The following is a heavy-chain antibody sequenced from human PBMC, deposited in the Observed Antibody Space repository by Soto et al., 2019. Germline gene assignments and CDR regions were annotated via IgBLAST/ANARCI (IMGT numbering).Heavy chain of an antibody. CDR1: GFSFSIYG. Sequence: QMQLVQSGGGVVQPGGSLRVSCAASGFSFSIYGMHWVRQAPDKGLEWVALIWSDGSKEYYAESVRGRFTVSRDNSINTLYLQMNSLRAEDTAVYYCARGTYFSWNLDVWGRGTLVTVSS. V-gene: IGHV3-33*01. CDR3: ARGTYFSWNLDV. CDR2: IWSDGSKE. D-gene: IGHD3-9*01. J-gene: IGHJ2*01.